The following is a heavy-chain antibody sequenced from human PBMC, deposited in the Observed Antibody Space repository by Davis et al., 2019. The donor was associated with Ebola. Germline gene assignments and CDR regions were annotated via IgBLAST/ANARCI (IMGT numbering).Heavy chain of an antibody. J-gene: IGHJ4*02. Sequence: ASVKVSCKASGYTFTGYYMHWVRQAPGQGLEWMGWINPNSGGTNYAQKFQGRVTMTRDTSISTAYMELSRLRSDDTAVYYCARDQAVAAAGTVSDYWGQGTLVTVSS. CDR1: GYTFTGYY. V-gene: IGHV1-2*02. CDR2: INPNSGGT. CDR3: ARDQAVAAAGTVSDY. D-gene: IGHD6-13*01.